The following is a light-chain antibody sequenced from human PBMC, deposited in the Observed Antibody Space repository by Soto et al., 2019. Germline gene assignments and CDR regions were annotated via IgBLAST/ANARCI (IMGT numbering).Light chain of an antibody. Sequence: QSVLTQPPSASGSPGQSVTISCTGASSDVGGYKYVSWYQQHPGKAPKLIIYEVNKRPSGVPDRYSGSKSGNTASLTVSGLQADDEADYYCIAYAGRTNVFXTGTKVTVL. J-gene: IGLJ1*01. V-gene: IGLV2-8*01. CDR1: SSDVGGYKY. CDR2: EVN. CDR3: IAYAGRTNV.